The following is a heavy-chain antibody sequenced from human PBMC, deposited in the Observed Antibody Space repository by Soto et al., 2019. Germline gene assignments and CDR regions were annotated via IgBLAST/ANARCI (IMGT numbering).Heavy chain of an antibody. CDR2: FDPEDGKT. J-gene: IGHJ6*02. CDR1: GYTLTELS. D-gene: IGHD1-26*01. Sequence: ASVKVSCKVSGYTLTELSMHWVRQAPGKGLEWMGGFDPEDGKTTSAQKFQGRVTVTEDTSTDTAYMELSSLRSEDTAVYYCAREILGRVMAPWYYYYGMDVWGQGTTVTVS. V-gene: IGHV1-24*01. CDR3: AREILGRVMAPWYYYYGMDV.